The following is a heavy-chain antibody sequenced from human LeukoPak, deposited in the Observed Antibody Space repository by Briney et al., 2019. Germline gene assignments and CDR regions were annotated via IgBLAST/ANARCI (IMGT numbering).Heavy chain of an antibody. D-gene: IGHD4/OR15-4a*01. CDR2: IFSNDEK. CDR3: ARIRGTIVLWFDP. V-gene: IGHV2-26*02. Sequence: SGPTLVNPAGTLTLTFTVSGFAVSNARMGVRWIRQPPGKALEWLPHIFSNDEKSYSTSLKSRLTISKDTSKSQVVLTMTNMDPVDTATYYCARIRGTIVLWFDPWGQGTLVTVSS. CDR1: GFAVSNARMG. J-gene: IGHJ5*02.